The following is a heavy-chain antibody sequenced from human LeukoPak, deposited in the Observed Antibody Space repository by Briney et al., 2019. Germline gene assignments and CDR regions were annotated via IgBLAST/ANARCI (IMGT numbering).Heavy chain of an antibody. V-gene: IGHV3-21*01. Sequence: PGGSLRLSCAASGFTFNNYNMNWVRQAPGKGLEWVSSISSSSSYTYYADSVKGRFTISRDNAKNSLYLQMNSLRAEDTAVYYCARADMATTSFDYWGQGTLVTVSS. CDR1: GFTFNNYN. CDR3: ARADMATTSFDY. CDR2: ISSSSSYT. D-gene: IGHD5-24*01. J-gene: IGHJ4*02.